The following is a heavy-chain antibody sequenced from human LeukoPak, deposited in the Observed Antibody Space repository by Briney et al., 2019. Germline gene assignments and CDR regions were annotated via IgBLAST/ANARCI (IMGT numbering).Heavy chain of an antibody. CDR3: ARADTAMVYFDY. CDR1: GGTFSSYA. CDR2: IIPIFGTA. Sequence: SVKVSCKAAGGTFSSYAISWVRQAPGQGLEWMGGIIPIFGTANYAQKFQGRVTITADESTSTAYMELSSLRSEDTAVYYCARADTAMVYFDYWGQGTLVTVSS. J-gene: IGHJ4*02. V-gene: IGHV1-69*13. D-gene: IGHD5-18*01.